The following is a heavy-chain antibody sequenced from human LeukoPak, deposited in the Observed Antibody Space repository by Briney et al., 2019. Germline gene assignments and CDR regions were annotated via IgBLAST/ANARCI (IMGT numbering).Heavy chain of an antibody. V-gene: IGHV1-18*01. CDR1: GYTFTSYG. Sequence: ASVKVSCKASGYTFTSYGISWVRQAPGQGLEWMGWISAYNGNTNYAQKLQGRVTMTTDTSTSTAYMELRSLRSDDTVVYYCARVVRRYCDSSGSSDYWGQGTLVTVSS. CDR3: ARVVRRYCDSSGSSDY. J-gene: IGHJ4*02. CDR2: ISAYNGNT. D-gene: IGHD3-22*01.